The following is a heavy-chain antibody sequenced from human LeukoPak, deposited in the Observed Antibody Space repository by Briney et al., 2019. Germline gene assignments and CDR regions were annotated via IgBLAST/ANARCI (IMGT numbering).Heavy chain of an antibody. J-gene: IGHJ5*02. CDR2: IYSCGST. V-gene: IGHV3-66*01. CDR3: ARDSNTAMAA. CDR1: GFTASSNY. D-gene: IGHD5-18*01. Sequence: GGSLRLSCAASGFTASSNYMSWVRQAPGKGLEWVSVIYSCGSTYYADSVKGRFTISRDNSKNTLYLQMNSLRAEDTAVYYCARDSNTAMAAWGQGTLVTVSS.